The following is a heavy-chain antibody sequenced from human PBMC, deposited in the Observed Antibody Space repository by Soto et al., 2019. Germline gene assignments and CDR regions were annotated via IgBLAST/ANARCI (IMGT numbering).Heavy chain of an antibody. D-gene: IGHD3-10*01. CDR1: GFTFSSYW. J-gene: IGHJ4*02. CDR3: GREWFGESYFDY. CDR2: IKQDGSEK. V-gene: IGHV3-7*01. Sequence: PGGSLRLSCAASGFTFSSYWMSWVRQAPGKGLEWVANIKQDGSEKYYVDSVKGRFTISRDNAKNSLYLQMNSLRAEDTAVYYSGREWFGESYFDYWGQGTLVTVSS.